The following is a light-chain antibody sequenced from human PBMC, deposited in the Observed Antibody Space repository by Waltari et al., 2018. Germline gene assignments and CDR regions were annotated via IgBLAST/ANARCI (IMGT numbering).Light chain of an antibody. J-gene: IGLJ2*01. Sequence: QSVLTQPPSVSGAPAQRVTISSTVSSSNIGGGYDVQWYQQLPGTAPKLLIYNNKNRPSGVPDRFSGSKSGTSASLAITGLQAEDEADYYCQSYDISLSGSLFGGGTKLTVL. V-gene: IGLV1-40*01. CDR1: SSNIGGGYD. CDR3: QSYDISLSGSL. CDR2: NNK.